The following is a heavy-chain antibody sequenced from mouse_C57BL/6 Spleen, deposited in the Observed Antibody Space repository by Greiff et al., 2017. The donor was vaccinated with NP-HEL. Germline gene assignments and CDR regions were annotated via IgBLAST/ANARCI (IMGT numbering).Heavy chain of an antibody. CDR2: ISSGSSTI. J-gene: IGHJ2*01. CDR3: ARTHPFDY. V-gene: IGHV5-17*01. Sequence: EVKLVESGGGLVKPGGSLKLSCAASGFTFSDYGMHWVRQAPEKGLEWVAYISSGSSTIYYADTVKGRFTISRDNAKNTLFLQMTSLRSEDTAMYYCARTHPFDYWGQGTTLTVSS. CDR1: GFTFSDYG.